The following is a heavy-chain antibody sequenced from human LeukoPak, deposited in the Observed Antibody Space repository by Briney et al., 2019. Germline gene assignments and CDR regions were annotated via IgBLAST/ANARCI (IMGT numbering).Heavy chain of an antibody. CDR1: GFTFSSYS. CDR3: ARDVGSGSYSASDS. D-gene: IGHD3-10*01. V-gene: IGHV3-21*01. J-gene: IGHJ4*02. Sequence: GGSLRLSCAASGFTFSSYSMNWVRQAPGKGLEWVSFIGSSSSYIYYADSVKGRFTVSRDNAKNSLFLQMNSLRDEDTAVYYCARDVGSGSYSASDSWGQGTLVTVSS. CDR2: IGSSSSYI.